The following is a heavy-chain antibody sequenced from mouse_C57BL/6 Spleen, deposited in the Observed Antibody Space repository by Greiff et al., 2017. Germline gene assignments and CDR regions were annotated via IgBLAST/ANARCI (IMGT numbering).Heavy chain of an antibody. CDR3: TRPLRTWFAY. Sequence: QVQLQQSGAELVRPGASVTLSCKASGYTFTDYEMHWVKQTPVHGLEWIGAIDPETGGTAYNQKFKGKAILTADKSSSTAYMELRSLTSEDSAVYYWTRPLRTWFAYWGQGTLVTVSA. J-gene: IGHJ3*01. D-gene: IGHD1-1*01. V-gene: IGHV1-15*01. CDR1: GYTFTDYE. CDR2: IDPETGGT.